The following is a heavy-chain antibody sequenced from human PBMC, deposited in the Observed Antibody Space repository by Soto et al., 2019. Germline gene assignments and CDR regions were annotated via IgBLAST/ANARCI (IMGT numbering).Heavy chain of an antibody. CDR1: GYTFTSYD. CDR2: MNPNSGNT. D-gene: IGHD6-19*01. Sequence: DSVKGSCKASGYTFTSYDINWVRQATGQGLEWMGWMNPNSGNTGYAQKFQGRVTMTRNTSISTAYMELSSLRSEDTAVYYCARRRLSIAVLYYWGQGTLVTVYS. V-gene: IGHV1-8*01. CDR3: ARRRLSIAVLYY. J-gene: IGHJ4*02.